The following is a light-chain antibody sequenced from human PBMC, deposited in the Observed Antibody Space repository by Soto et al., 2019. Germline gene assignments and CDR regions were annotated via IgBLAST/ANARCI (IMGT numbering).Light chain of an antibody. Sequence: IVLTQSPGTLSLSPGERATLSCRASQSVSSSYLAWYQQKPGQAPRLLIYGASSRATGIPDRFSGSGSGTDFTLTISRLEPEDFAVYYCQQYGSSLRLTFGGGTKVEIK. CDR1: QSVSSSY. V-gene: IGKV3-20*01. CDR3: QQYGSSLRLT. J-gene: IGKJ4*01. CDR2: GAS.